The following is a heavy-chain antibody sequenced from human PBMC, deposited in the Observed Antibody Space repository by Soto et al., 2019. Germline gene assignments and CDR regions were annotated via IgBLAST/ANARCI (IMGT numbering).Heavy chain of an antibody. CDR3: ASQPYYDFWSGYYFHYYYYGMDV. CDR1: GFTLSSYW. V-gene: IGHV3-74*01. J-gene: IGHJ6*02. D-gene: IGHD3-3*01. CDR2: INSDGSST. Sequence: GGSLRLSXAASGFTLSSYWMHWVRQAPGKGLVWVSRINSDGSSTSYADSVKGRFTISRDNAKNTLYLQMNSLRAEDTAVYYCASQPYYDFWSGYYFHYYYYGMDVWGQGTTVTVSS.